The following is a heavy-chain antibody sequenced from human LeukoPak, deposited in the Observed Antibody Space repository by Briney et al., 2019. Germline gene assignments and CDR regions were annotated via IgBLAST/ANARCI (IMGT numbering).Heavy chain of an antibody. CDR2: IWSDGTNK. CDR1: GFTFSHYG. D-gene: IGHD4-11*01. V-gene: IGHV3-33*01. CDR3: ARDAQRGFDYSNSLQY. J-gene: IGHJ4*02. Sequence: GRSLRLSCAAAGFTFSHYGMHWVRQAPGKGLEWVAVIWSDGTNKYYAASVKGRFTISRVDSNKTVYLQMNSLRPDDTGIYYCARDAQRGFDYSNSLQYWGQGTPVTVST.